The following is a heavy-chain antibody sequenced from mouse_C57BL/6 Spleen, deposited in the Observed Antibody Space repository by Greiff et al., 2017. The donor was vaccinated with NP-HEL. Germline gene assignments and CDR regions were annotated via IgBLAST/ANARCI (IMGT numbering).Heavy chain of an antibody. CDR1: GFNIKDYY. D-gene: IGHD2-3*01. CDR2: IYPEHGET. Sequence: VQLQQSGAELVKPGASVKLSCTASGFNIKDYYMHWVKQRTEQGLEWIGRIYPEHGETKYAPKFQGKATITADTSSNTAYLQLSSLTAEDTAVYYCAKSDGYSGYWGQGTTLTVSS. V-gene: IGHV14-2*01. J-gene: IGHJ2*01. CDR3: AKSDGYSGY.